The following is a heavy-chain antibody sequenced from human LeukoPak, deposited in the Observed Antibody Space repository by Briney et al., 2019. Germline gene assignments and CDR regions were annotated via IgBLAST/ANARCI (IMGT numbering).Heavy chain of an antibody. V-gene: IGHV3-11*01. J-gene: IGHJ4*02. CDR3: ARDMNRLQQWLSSGY. CDR1: GFTFSDYY. CDR2: ISSSGSTI. Sequence: GGSLRLSCAASGFTFSDYYMSWIRQAPGKGLEWVSYISSSGSTIYYADSVKGRFTISRDNAENSIFLEMNGLTGEDTAFYYCARDMNRLQQWLSSGYWGQGTLVTVSS. D-gene: IGHD5-18*01.